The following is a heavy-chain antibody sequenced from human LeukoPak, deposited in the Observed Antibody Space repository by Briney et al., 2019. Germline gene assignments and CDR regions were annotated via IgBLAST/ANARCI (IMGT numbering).Heavy chain of an antibody. CDR2: IIPIFGTA. CDR3: ARERIVGTIGAFDI. J-gene: IGHJ3*02. V-gene: IGHV1-69*01. D-gene: IGHD1-26*01. CDR1: GGTFSSYA. Sequence: SVKVSCKASGGTFSSYAISWVRQAPGQGLEWMGGIIPIFGTANYAQEFQGRVTITADESTSTAYMELSSLRSEDTAVYYCARERIVGTIGAFDIWGQGTMVTVSS.